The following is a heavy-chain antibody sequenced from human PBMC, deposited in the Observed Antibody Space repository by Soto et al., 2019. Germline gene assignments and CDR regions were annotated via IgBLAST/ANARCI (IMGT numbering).Heavy chain of an antibody. CDR1: GYTFSSFD. D-gene: IGHD6-19*01. Sequence: QVHLVQSGGEVKKPGASVIVSCKTSGYTFSSFDIHWVRQATGQGLEWMGWINPNNGHTDSAQKFQGRITMTMDPSISTVYMELSGLTSEDTAMYYCARGRGWRDYWGQGTLVTVSS. CDR2: INPNNGHT. J-gene: IGHJ4*02. V-gene: IGHV1-8*01. CDR3: ARGRGWRDY.